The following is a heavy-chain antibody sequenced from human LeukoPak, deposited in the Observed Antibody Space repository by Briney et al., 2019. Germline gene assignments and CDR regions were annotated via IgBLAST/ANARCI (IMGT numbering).Heavy chain of an antibody. CDR1: GFTFSSYG. CDR2: ISYDGSNK. CDR3: AKLPVEMATIFAFDI. V-gene: IGHV3-30*18. J-gene: IGHJ3*02. D-gene: IGHD5-24*01. Sequence: PGGSLILSCAASGFTFSSYGMHWVRQAPGKGLEWVAVISYDGSNKYYADSVKGRFTISRDNSKNTLYLQMNSLRAEDTAVYYCAKLPVEMATIFAFDIWGQGAMVTVSS.